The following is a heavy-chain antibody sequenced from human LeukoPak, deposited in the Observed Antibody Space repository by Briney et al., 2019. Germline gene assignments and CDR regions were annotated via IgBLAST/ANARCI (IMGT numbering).Heavy chain of an antibody. Sequence: GGSLRLSCAVSGFTFSEHYMGLVRHARGKGLHWVGRLRDKANSYTTEYAASMKGRFTISIDDSKNSLYLQMNSLQIEDTAVYYCTRAGYGKGFDYWGQGNLVTVSS. CDR2: LRDKANSYTT. V-gene: IGHV3-72*01. D-gene: IGHD5-12*01. CDR1: GFTFSEHY. J-gene: IGHJ4*02. CDR3: TRAGYGKGFDY.